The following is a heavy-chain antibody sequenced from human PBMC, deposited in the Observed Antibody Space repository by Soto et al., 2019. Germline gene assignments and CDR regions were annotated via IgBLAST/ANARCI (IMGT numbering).Heavy chain of an antibody. Sequence: PSETLSLTCTVSGGSISSYYWSWIRQPPGKGLEWIGYIYYSGSTNYNPSLKSRVTISVDTSKNQFSLKLSSVTAADTAVYYCERHGHDQLHYFFDYWGQGTLVTVSS. V-gene: IGHV4-59*08. J-gene: IGHJ4*02. CDR2: IYYSGST. CDR3: ERHGHDQLHYFFDY. D-gene: IGHD3-10*01. CDR1: GGSISSYY.